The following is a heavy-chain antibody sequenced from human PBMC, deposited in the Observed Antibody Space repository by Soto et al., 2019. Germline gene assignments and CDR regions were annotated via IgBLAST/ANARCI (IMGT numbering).Heavy chain of an antibody. V-gene: IGHV1-46*01. CDR1: GYTFTSYY. CDR3: ARDRRIVGATIDAFDI. J-gene: IGHJ3*02. CDR2: INPSGGST. Sequence: ASVKVSCKASGYTFTSYYMHWVRQAPGQGLEWMGIINPSGGSTSYAQKFQGRVTMTRDTSTSTVYMELSSLRSEDTAVYYRARDRRIVGATIDAFDIWGQGTMVTVSS. D-gene: IGHD1-26*01.